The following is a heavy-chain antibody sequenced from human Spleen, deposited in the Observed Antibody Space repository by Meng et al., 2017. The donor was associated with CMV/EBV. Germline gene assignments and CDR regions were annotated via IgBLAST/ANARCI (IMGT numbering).Heavy chain of an antibody. CDR2: INHSGST. CDR3: ARGGRITMVRGVRGFDY. CDR1: GGSFSGYY. V-gene: IGHV4-34*01. D-gene: IGHD3-10*01. Sequence: QLRLEELGSGLGKPSQTLSLTCAVYGGSFSGYYWSWIRQPPGKGLEWIGEINHSGSTNYNPSLKSRVTISVDTSKNQFSLKLSSVTAADTAVYYCARGGRITMVRGVRGFDYWGQGTLVTVSS. J-gene: IGHJ4*02.